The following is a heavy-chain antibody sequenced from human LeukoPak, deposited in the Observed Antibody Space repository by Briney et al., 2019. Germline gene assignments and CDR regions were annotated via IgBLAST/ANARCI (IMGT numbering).Heavy chain of an antibody. CDR3: ASGDDYDYVWGSYRYNWFDP. CDR2: INAGNGNT. CDR1: GYTFTSYA. D-gene: IGHD3-16*02. Sequence: ASVKVSRKASGYTFTSYAMHWVRQAPGQRLEWMGWINAGNGNTKYSQKFQGRVTITRDTSASTAYMELSSLRSEDTAVYYCASGDDYDYVWGSYRYNWFDPWGQGTLVTVSS. J-gene: IGHJ5*02. V-gene: IGHV1-3*01.